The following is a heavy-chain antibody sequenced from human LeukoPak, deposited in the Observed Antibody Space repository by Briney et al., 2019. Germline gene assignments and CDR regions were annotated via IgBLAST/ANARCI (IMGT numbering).Heavy chain of an antibody. D-gene: IGHD4-17*01. CDR3: ARGGSGRHYGGNRRNGAFDI. J-gene: IGHJ3*02. CDR2: INHSGST. Sequence: PSETLSLTCAVYGGSFSGYYWSWIRQPPGKGLEWIGEINHSGSTNYNPSLKSRVTISVDTSKNQFSLKLSSVTAADTAVYYCARGGSGRHYGGNRRNGAFDIWGQGTMVTVSS. V-gene: IGHV4-34*01. CDR1: GGSFSGYY.